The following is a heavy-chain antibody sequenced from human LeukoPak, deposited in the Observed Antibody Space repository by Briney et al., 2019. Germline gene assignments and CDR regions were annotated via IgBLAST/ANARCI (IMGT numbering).Heavy chain of an antibody. Sequence: ASVKVSCKASGYTFTSYDINWVRQATGQGLEWMGWMNPNSGNTGYAQKFQGRVAITRNTSISTAYMELSSLRSEDTAVYYCASAGGDQGYAFDIWGQGTMVTVSS. J-gene: IGHJ3*02. CDR2: MNPNSGNT. D-gene: IGHD3-10*01. V-gene: IGHV1-8*03. CDR1: GYTFTSYD. CDR3: ASAGGDQGYAFDI.